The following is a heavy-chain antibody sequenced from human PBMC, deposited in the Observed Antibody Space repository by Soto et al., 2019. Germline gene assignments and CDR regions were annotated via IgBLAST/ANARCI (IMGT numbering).Heavy chain of an antibody. CDR1: GASISSGGYY. J-gene: IGHJ4*02. CDR3: ARAHTAMAPFDY. CDR2: IYYSWST. V-gene: IGHV4-31*03. D-gene: IGHD5-18*01. Sequence: TLSLTCPVSGASISSGGYYWSWIRQHPGKGLEWIGYIYYSWSTYYNPSLKSRVTISVDTSKNQFSLKLSSVTAADTAVYYCARAHTAMAPFDYWGQGTLVTVYS.